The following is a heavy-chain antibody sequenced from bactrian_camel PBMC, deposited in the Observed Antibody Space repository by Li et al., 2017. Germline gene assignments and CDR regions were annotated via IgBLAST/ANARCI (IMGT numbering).Heavy chain of an antibody. Sequence: HVQLVESGGGSVRPGGSLRVSCARSGGGVCMGWFRQAPGKKREGVAVFYIRDEVISYSESVKGRFTISYDSAKNTLDLQMNALKPEDTAMYYCAARGLFGPWSNSRLYSYWGQGTQVTVS. CDR1: GGGVC. D-gene: IGHD1*01. V-gene: IGHV3S54*01. J-gene: IGHJ4*01. CDR3: AARGLFGPWSNSRLYSY. CDR2: FYIRDEVI.